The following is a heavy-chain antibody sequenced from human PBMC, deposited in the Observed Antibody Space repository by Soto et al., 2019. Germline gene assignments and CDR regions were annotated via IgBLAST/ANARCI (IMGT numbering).Heavy chain of an antibody. CDR2: IFATGATI. CDR3: ARDEDWAFHY. Sequence: PGGSLRLSCAVSGFTVSNNDYMTWVRQAPEKGLEWISYIFATGATIYYADSVKGRFTVSRDNAHNTLFLLMNSLRAEDTAVYYCARDEDWAFHYWGLGTRVTVSS. V-gene: IGHV3-48*03. D-gene: IGHD3-9*01. J-gene: IGHJ4*02. CDR1: GFTVSNND.